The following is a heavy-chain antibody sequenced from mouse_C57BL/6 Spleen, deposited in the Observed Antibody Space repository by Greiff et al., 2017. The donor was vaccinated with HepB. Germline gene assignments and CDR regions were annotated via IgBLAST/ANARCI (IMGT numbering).Heavy chain of an antibody. CDR1: GFTFSDYY. CDR2: ISNGGGST. V-gene: IGHV5-12*01. Sequence: EVHLVESGGGLVQPGGSLKLSCAASGFTFSDYYMYWVRQTPEKRLEWVAYISNGGGSTYYPDTVKGRFTISRDNAKNTLYLQMSRLKSEDTAMYYCARRYDYDSGSWFAYWGQGTLVTVSA. D-gene: IGHD2-4*01. J-gene: IGHJ3*01. CDR3: ARRYDYDSGSWFAY.